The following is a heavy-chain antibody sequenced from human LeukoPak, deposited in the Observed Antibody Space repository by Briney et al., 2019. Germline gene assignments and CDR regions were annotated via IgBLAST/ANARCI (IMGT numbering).Heavy chain of an antibody. CDR2: ISGSGGST. V-gene: IGHV3-23*01. D-gene: IGHD6-13*01. J-gene: IGHJ4*02. CDR1: GFTFSSYA. Sequence: PGGSLRLSCAASGFTFSSYAMSWVRQAPGKGLEWVSAISGSGGSTYYADSVKGRFTISRDNSKNSLYLQMNSLRAEDTAVYYCARDFFGITNSWYYFDYWGQGTLVTVSS. CDR3: ARDFFGITNSWYYFDY.